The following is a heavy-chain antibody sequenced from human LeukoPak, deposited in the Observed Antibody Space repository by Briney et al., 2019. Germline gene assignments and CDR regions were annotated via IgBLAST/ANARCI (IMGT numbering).Heavy chain of an antibody. CDR3: AKDRNSLAVTHFDY. J-gene: IGHJ4*02. Sequence: GGSLRLSCAASGFTFSSYWMSWVRQAPGKGLEWVANIKQDGSEKYYVDSVKGRFTISRDNAKNSLYLQMNSLRAEDTAVYYCAKDRNSLAVTHFDYWGQGTLVTVSS. CDR2: IKQDGSEK. CDR1: GFTFSSYW. D-gene: IGHD6-19*01. V-gene: IGHV3-7*01.